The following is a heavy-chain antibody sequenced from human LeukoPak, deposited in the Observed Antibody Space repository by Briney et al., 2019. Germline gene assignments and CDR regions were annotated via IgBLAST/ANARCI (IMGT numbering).Heavy chain of an antibody. CDR1: GYTFTGYY. CDR3: ARTKAHFDYYGMDV. Sequence: ASVKVSCKASGYTFTGYYMHWVRQAPGQGLEWMGWINPNSGGTNYAQKFQGRVTMTRDTSISTAYMELSRLRSDDTAVYYCARTKAHFDYYGMDVWGQGTTVTVSS. J-gene: IGHJ6*02. D-gene: IGHD3-3*02. V-gene: IGHV1-2*02. CDR2: INPNSGGT.